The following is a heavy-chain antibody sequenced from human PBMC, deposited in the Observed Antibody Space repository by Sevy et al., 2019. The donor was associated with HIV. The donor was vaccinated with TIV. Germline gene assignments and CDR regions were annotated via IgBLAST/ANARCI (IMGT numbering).Heavy chain of an antibody. CDR3: TRNLGSGWYPLDY. D-gene: IGHD6-19*01. J-gene: IGHJ4*02. Sequence: GGSLRLSCAASGFTFRSYDMHWVRQAPGKGPEWVSIIYYDGSLKYYADSVKGRFTPSRDNSKNTMYLQMSSLRAEDTAVYYCTRNLGSGWYPLDYWGQGTLVTVSS. CDR1: GFTFRSYD. CDR2: IYYDGSLK. V-gene: IGHV3-33*01.